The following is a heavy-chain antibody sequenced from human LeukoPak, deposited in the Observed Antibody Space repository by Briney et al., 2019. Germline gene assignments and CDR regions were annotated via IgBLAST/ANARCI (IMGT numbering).Heavy chain of an antibody. Sequence: GSLRLSCAASGFTFIIYEMNWVRQAPGKGLEWVSYISSSGSTIYYADSVKGRFTISRDNAKNSLYLQMNSLRAEDTAVYYCAKVPYSLWFGEGFYWGQGTLVTVSS. J-gene: IGHJ4*02. CDR1: GFTFIIYE. V-gene: IGHV3-48*03. CDR3: AKVPYSLWFGEGFY. D-gene: IGHD3-10*01. CDR2: ISSSGSTI.